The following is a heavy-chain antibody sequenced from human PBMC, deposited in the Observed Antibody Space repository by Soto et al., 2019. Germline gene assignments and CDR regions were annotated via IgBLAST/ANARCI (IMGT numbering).Heavy chain of an antibody. J-gene: IGHJ3*02. V-gene: IGHV3-9*01. CDR3: AKDNLNFFAIGAFDI. D-gene: IGHD2-21*01. CDR1: GFTFSTYA. Sequence: GGSLRLSCAASGFTFSTYAMSWVRQAPGKGLEWVSGISRNSGSIGYADSVKGRFTISRDNVKNSLYLQMNSLRAEDTALYYCAKDNLNFFAIGAFDIWGQGTMVTVSS. CDR2: ISRNSGSI.